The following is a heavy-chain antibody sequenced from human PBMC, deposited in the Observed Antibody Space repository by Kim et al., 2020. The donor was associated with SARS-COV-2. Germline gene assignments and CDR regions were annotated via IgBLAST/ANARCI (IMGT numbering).Heavy chain of an antibody. Sequence: AQKFQGRVTRTEDTSTDTAYMELSSLRSEDTAVYYCATAPGLELRGWFDPWGQGTLVTVSS. V-gene: IGHV1-24*01. D-gene: IGHD1-7*01. CDR3: ATAPGLELRGWFDP. J-gene: IGHJ5*02.